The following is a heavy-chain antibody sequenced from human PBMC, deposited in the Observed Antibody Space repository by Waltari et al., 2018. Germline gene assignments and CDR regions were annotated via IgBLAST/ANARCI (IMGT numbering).Heavy chain of an antibody. CDR1: GVSFSGYY. V-gene: IGHV4-34*01. Sequence: QVHLQQCGAGLLKPSETLSRTCAVYGVSFSGYYWSWIRQPPGKGMEWIGEINHSRSTTHNPSLKSRVTISVDTSKNQFSLKLSSVTAAVTAVYYCARRRGSPRGWCDPWGQGTLVTVSS. CDR2: INHSRST. D-gene: IGHD1-26*01. J-gene: IGHJ5*02. CDR3: ARRRGSPRGWCDP.